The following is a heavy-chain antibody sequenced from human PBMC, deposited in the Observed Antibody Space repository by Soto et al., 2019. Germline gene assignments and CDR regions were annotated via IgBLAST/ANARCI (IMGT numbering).Heavy chain of an antibody. CDR2: ISAFNGNT. J-gene: IGHJ6*03. CDR3: ARDRGVAPPVAGNTHYYYYMDV. V-gene: IGHV1-18*01. CDR1: GYSFTNYG. Sequence: QDQLLQSGAEVKKPGASVTVSCKASGYSFTNYGITWVRQAPGQGLEWIGWISAFNGNTHYAQKLQGRVTMTTDASTXXXXXXXXXXXXXXXXXXXCARDRGVAPPVAGNTHYYYYMDVWGKGTTVTVSS. D-gene: IGHD6-19*01.